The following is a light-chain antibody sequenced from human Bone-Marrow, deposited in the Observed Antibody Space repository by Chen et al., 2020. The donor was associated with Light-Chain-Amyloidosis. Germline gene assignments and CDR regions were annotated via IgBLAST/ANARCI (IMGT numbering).Light chain of an antibody. V-gene: IGKV4-1*01. CDR2: WAS. CDR3: RQHYSTPYT. J-gene: IGKJ2*01. Sequence: DIVVTQSPDSLAVSLGERATINCKSSQSVLYSSNNKNYLAWYQQKPGQPPKLLIYWASTRESGVPDRFSGSGSGTDFTLTISSLQAEDVAVYYCRQHYSTPYTFGQGTKLEI. CDR1: QSVLYSSNNKNY.